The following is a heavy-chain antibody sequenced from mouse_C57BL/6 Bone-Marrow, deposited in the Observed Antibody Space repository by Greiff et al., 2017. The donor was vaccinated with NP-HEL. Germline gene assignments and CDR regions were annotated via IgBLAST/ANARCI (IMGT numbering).Heavy chain of an antibody. CDR2: INPSRGYT. CDR3: ARWNGYFPFAY. CDR1: GYTFTSYT. V-gene: IGHV1-4*01. Sequence: QVQLKESGAELARPGASVKMSCKASGYTFTSYTMHWVKQRPGQGLEWIGYINPSRGYTKYNQKFKDKATLTADKSSSTAYMQLSSLTSEDSAVYYCARWNGYFPFAYWGQGTLVTVSA. J-gene: IGHJ3*01. D-gene: IGHD2-3*01.